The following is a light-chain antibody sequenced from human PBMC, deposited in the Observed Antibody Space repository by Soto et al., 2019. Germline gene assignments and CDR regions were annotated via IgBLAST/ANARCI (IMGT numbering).Light chain of an antibody. Sequence: DIQMTQSPSSVSASVGDRVTITCQASQDISVWLAWYQQKPGKAPKLLIYAASNLQTGVPSRFSGSGSGTDFTLSIHSLQPEDFATYYCQQANSFPRTFGPGTKVDIK. CDR2: AAS. CDR1: QDISVW. J-gene: IGKJ3*01. V-gene: IGKV1D-12*01. CDR3: QQANSFPRT.